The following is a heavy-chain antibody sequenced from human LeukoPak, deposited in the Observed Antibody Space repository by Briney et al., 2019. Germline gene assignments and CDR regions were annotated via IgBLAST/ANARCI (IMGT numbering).Heavy chain of an antibody. V-gene: IGHV1-69*13. Sequence: SVKVSCKASGGTFSSYAISWVRQAPGQGLEWRGGIIPIFGTANYAQKFQGRVTITADESTSTAYMELSSLRSEDTAVYYCARVAMVRGVRANYFDYWGQGTLVTVSS. CDR1: GGTFSSYA. CDR2: IIPIFGTA. D-gene: IGHD3-10*01. J-gene: IGHJ4*02. CDR3: ARVAMVRGVRANYFDY.